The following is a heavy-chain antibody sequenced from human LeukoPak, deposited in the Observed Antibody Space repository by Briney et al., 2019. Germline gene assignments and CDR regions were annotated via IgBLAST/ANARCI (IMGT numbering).Heavy chain of an antibody. CDR3: ARELTGRGSLDY. CDR1: GYTFTSYD. Sequence: ASVKVSCKASGYTFTSYDINWVRQATGQGLEWMGWTNPNSGNTGYAQKFQGRVTMTKNTSISTAYMELSSLRSEDTAVYYCARELTGRGSLDYWGQGTLVTVSS. D-gene: IGHD1-14*01. CDR2: TNPNSGNT. J-gene: IGHJ4*02. V-gene: IGHV1-8*01.